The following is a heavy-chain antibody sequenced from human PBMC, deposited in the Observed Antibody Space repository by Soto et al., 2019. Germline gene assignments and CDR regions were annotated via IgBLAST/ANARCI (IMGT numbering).Heavy chain of an antibody. D-gene: IGHD1-26*01. CDR2: IIPIFGTA. V-gene: IGHV1-69*01. J-gene: IGHJ4*02. CDR3: ARDSGSYIRYFDY. CDR1: GGTFSSYA. Sequence: QVQLVQSGAEVKKPGSSVKVSCKASGGTFSSYAISWGRQAPGQGLEWMGGIIPIFGTANYAQKLQGRVKINADESTSTAYMELSSLRSEDTAVYYCARDSGSYIRYFDYWGQGTLVTVSS.